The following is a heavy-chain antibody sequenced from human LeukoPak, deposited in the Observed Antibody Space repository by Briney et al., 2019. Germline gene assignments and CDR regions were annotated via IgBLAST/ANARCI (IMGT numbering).Heavy chain of an antibody. Sequence: ASVKVSCKTSGYTFITSYTHWVRQAPGQGLEWMGMINPIDGNTNRPQKFRGRLTVTRDTSTSTAYMELRSLRSDDTAVYYCARVGDPDNILTGYLDYWGQGTLVTVSS. V-gene: IGHV1-46*01. J-gene: IGHJ4*02. CDR3: ARVGDPDNILTGYLDY. CDR2: INPIDGNT. D-gene: IGHD3-9*01. CDR1: GYTFITSY.